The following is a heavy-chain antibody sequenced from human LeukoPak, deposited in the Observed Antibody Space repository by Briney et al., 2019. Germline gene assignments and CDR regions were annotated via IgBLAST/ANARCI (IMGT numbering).Heavy chain of an antibody. V-gene: IGHV1-18*01. D-gene: IGHD1-1*01. J-gene: IGHJ4*02. Sequence: GASVKVSCKASGYTFTSYGISWVRQAPGQGLEWMGWISAYNGNTNYAQKLQGRVTMTTDTSTSTAYMELRSLRSDDTAVYYCARGGHLMPGTTSDLLATFDYWGQGTLVTVSS. CDR2: ISAYNGNT. CDR1: GYTFTSYG. CDR3: ARGGHLMPGTTSDLLATFDY.